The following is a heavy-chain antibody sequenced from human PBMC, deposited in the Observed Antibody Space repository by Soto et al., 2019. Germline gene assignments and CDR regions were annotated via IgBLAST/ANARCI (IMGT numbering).Heavy chain of an antibody. CDR2: IYYSGST. CDR3: ARVDCSGGSCYNNWFDP. D-gene: IGHD2-15*01. V-gene: IGHV4-59*01. CDR1: GGSISSYY. Sequence: SETLSLTCTVSGGSISSYYWSWIRQPPGKGLEWIGYIYYSGSTNYNPSLKSRVTISVDTSKNQFSLKLSSVTAADTAVYYCARVDCSGGSCYNNWFDPWGQGTLVTVSS. J-gene: IGHJ5*02.